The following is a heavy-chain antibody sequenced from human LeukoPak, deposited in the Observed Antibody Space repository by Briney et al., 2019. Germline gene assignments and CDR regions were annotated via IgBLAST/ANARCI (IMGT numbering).Heavy chain of an antibody. CDR3: ARVEGHCSGGSCYNYYFDL. Sequence: PAGSLRLSCADSQFTFNSYSMNWVRQAPGKGLEWVSSISSSSTCIYYADSVKGRFTISRDNTKKSLFLQMNSLRAEDTAVYYCARVEGHCSGGSCYNYYFDLWGRGTLVTVSS. D-gene: IGHD2-15*01. CDR1: QFTFNSYS. V-gene: IGHV3-21*01. J-gene: IGHJ2*01. CDR2: ISSSSTCI.